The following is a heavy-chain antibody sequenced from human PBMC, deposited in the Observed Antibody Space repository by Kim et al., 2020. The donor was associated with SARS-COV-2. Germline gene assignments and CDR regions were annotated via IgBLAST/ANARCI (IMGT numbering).Heavy chain of an antibody. V-gene: IGHV3-15*01. J-gene: IGHJ4*02. D-gene: IGHD5-18*01. CDR3: TTGVDTAMEVGFY. Sequence: YAAPVKGRFTISRDDSKNTLYLQMNSLKTEDTAVYYCTTGVDTAMEVGFYWGQGTLVTVSS.